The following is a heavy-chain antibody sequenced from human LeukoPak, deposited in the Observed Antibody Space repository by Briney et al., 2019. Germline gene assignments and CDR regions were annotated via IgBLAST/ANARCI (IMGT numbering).Heavy chain of an antibody. Sequence: SETLSLTCAVSGVSINTCCYYWTWIRQPPGTGLEWIGYKYYSGSTRYNSSLRSRLTISLDTSKNQFSLRLTSVTAADTAVYYCARGRSYGFDFDSWGQGTLVIVSS. J-gene: IGHJ4*02. CDR3: ARGRSYGFDFDS. CDR2: KYYSGST. D-gene: IGHD5-18*01. V-gene: IGHV4-61*01. CDR1: GVSINTCCYY.